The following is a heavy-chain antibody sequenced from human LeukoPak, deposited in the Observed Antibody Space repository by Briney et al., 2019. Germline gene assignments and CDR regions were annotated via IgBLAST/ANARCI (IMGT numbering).Heavy chain of an antibody. CDR3: ARGLPSYGDYVDYYFYMDV. Sequence: KTSEALSLTCTVSGDSISGFYWSWIRQPAGKGLQWIGRISTSGSTNYNPPLKSRVTMSVDRSTNEFSLTVRSVTAADTALYYCARGLPSYGDYVDYYFYMDVWGKGTTVTVSS. J-gene: IGHJ6*03. V-gene: IGHV4-4*07. D-gene: IGHD4-17*01. CDR1: GDSISGFY. CDR2: ISTSGST.